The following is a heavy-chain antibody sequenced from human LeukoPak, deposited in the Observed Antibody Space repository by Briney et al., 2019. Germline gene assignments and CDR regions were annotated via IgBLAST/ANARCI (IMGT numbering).Heavy chain of an antibody. V-gene: IGHV3-66*01. D-gene: IGHD1-26*01. CDR1: GFTVSSNY. J-gene: IGHJ6*02. CDR3: ARENSGSYPYYYYYGMDV. CDR2: IYSGGST. Sequence: PGGSLRLSCAASGFTVSSNYMSWLRQAPGKGLEWVSVIYSGGSTYYADSVKGRFTISRDNSKNTLYLQMNSLRAEDTAVYYCARENSGSYPYYYYYGMDVWGQGTTVTVSS.